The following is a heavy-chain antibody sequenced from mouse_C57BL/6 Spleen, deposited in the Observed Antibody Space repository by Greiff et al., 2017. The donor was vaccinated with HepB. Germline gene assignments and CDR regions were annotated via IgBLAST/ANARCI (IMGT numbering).Heavy chain of an antibody. Sequence: QVQLQQPGAELVKPGASVKMSCKASGYTFTSYWITWVKQRPGQGLEWIGDIYPGSGSTNYNEKFKSKATLTVDTSSSTAYMQLSSLTSEDSAVYYCARWYYGSSHYAMDYWGQGTSVTVSS. CDR3: ARWYYGSSHYAMDY. D-gene: IGHD1-1*01. CDR2: IYPGSGST. CDR1: GYTFTSYW. J-gene: IGHJ4*01. V-gene: IGHV1-55*01.